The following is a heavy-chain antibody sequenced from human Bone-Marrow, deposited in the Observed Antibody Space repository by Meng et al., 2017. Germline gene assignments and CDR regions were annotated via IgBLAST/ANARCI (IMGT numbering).Heavy chain of an antibody. V-gene: IGHV3-7*01. CDR3: TRDTDWHSFDY. Sequence: GESLKISCAASGFTFSSYWMSWVRQAPGKGLEWVANIGKDGSDRYYVDSVKGRFTVSRDNAENSLYLQMNSLRAEDTAVYYCTRDTDWHSFDYWGQGTLVTVSS. CDR1: GFTFSSYW. J-gene: IGHJ4*02. CDR2: IGKDGSDR. D-gene: IGHD3/OR15-3a*01.